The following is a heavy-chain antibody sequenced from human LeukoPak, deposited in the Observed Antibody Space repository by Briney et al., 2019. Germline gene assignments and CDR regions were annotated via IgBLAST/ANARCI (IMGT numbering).Heavy chain of an antibody. CDR1: GRSINSHY. V-gene: IGHV4-59*11. J-gene: IGHJ4*02. D-gene: IGHD3-10*01. CDR2: IYYSGNT. Sequence: PSETLSLTCSVSGRSINSHYWTWIRQPPGKGLEWIGYIYYSGNTNYSPSLKGRVTISVDTSKNQFSLRLNSVTAADTAVYYCARVSPESFSFPFDYWGQGTLVTVSS. CDR3: ARVSPESFSFPFDY.